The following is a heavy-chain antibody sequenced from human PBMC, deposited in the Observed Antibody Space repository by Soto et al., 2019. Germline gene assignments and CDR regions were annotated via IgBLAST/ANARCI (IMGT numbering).Heavy chain of an antibody. V-gene: IGHV4-61*01. D-gene: IGHD2-15*01. CDR3: ARAEVAIYYFDY. CDR2: IYYSGST. CDR1: GGSVSSGSYY. J-gene: IGHJ4*02. Sequence: QVQLQESGPGLVKPSETLSLTCTVSGGSVSSGSYYWSWIRQPPGKGLEWIGYIYYSGSTNYNPSLKSRATISVDPPKNQFPLKLGSVTAADTAVYYCARAEVAIYYFDYWGQEPLVTVSS.